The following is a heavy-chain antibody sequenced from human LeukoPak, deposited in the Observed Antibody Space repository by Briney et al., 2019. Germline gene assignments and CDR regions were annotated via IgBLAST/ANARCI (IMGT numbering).Heavy chain of an antibody. D-gene: IGHD1-7*01. CDR1: GYTFSRYP. Sequence: GGSLRLSCAASGYTFSRYPIHWVRQAPGKGLEWVALISSDGSTEYYADSVKGRFTISRDNSKDTSYLHMASLRTEDTSLYYCTRETKDSFDHWDQGTLGTVSA. CDR2: ISSDGSTE. V-gene: IGHV3-30*01. J-gene: IGHJ4*02. CDR3: TRETKDSFDH.